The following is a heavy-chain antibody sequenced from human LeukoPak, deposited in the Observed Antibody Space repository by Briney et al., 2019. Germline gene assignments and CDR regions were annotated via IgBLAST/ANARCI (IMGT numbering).Heavy chain of an antibody. CDR3: ARHRILWWGTAGLNFDY. D-gene: IGHD2-21*01. J-gene: IGHJ4*02. CDR2: IYYSGST. Sequence: SETLSLACTVSGGSISSYYWSWIRQPPGKGLEWIGYIYYSGSTNYNPSLKSRVTISVDTSKNQFSLKLSSVTAADTAVYYCARHRILWWGTAGLNFDYWGQGTLVTVSS. V-gene: IGHV4-59*08. CDR1: GGSISSYY.